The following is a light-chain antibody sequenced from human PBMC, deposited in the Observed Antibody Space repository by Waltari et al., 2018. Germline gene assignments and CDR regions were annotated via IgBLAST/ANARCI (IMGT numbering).Light chain of an antibody. J-gene: IGKJ2*01. V-gene: IGKV3-11*01. CDR1: QTVGVS. CDR3: QQRYNWPQVT. Sequence: IVLTQSPGTLSLSPGVSATLSCRASQTVGVSLAWYQHKSGPAPRLLSYGASNRATGSPGRVSGSGSGTDFTLSICSLEPDDFALYYCQQRYNWPQVTFGQGTRLEI. CDR2: GAS.